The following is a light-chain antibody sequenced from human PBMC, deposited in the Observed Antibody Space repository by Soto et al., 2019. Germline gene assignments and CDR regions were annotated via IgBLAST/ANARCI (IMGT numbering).Light chain of an antibody. CDR1: SSDVGAYNH. V-gene: IGLV2-8*01. CDR2: EVN. CDR3: SSYAGSTKWV. J-gene: IGLJ3*02. Sequence: QSVLTQPPSASGSHGQSVAISCTGTSSDVGAYNHVSWYQQQPGKAPKLIICEVNKRPSGVPDRFSGSKSGNTASLTVSGLQAEDEADYYCSSYAGSTKWVFGGGTKLTVL.